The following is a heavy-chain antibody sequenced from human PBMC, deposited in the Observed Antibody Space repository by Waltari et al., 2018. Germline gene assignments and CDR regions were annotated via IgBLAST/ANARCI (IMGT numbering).Heavy chain of an antibody. V-gene: IGHV3-30-3*01. CDR2: ISYDGNYK. CDR3: ARDGTSYDFWSGYFDS. J-gene: IGHJ5*01. D-gene: IGHD3-3*01. CDR1: GFTFRTYA. Sequence: QVQLVESGGGVVQPGRSLRLSCAASGFTFRTYAMHWVRQAPGKGLEWVELISYDGNYKYYADSVKGRFTISRDNSKNTLYLQLNSLRAEDTAVYYCARDGTSYDFWSGYFDSWGQGTLVTVSS.